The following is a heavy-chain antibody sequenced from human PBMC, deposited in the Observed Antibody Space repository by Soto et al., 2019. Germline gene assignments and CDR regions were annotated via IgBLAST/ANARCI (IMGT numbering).Heavy chain of an antibody. CDR2: IIPILGTA. D-gene: IGHD5-18*01. V-gene: IGHV1-69*01. J-gene: IGHJ6*02. Sequence: QVQLVQSGAEVKKPGSSVKVSCKASGGTFSSYAISWVRQAPGQGLEWMGGIIPILGTANYAQKFQGRVRITADESTSTAYMELSSRRSEDTAVYYCARDRKELWNLNYYYYGMDVWGQGTTVTVSS. CDR1: GGTFSSYA. CDR3: ARDRKELWNLNYYYYGMDV.